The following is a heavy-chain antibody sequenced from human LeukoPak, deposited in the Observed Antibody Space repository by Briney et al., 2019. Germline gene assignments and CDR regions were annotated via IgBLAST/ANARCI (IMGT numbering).Heavy chain of an antibody. V-gene: IGHV1-2*02. CDR2: INPNSGGT. Sequence: ASVKVSCKASGYTFTGYYMHWVRQALGQGLEWMGWINPNSGGTNYAQKFQGRVTMTRDTSISTAYMELSRLRSDDTAVYYCARETRDGYITRYYFDYWGQGTLVTVSS. CDR1: GYTFTGYY. CDR3: ARETRDGYITRYYFDY. D-gene: IGHD5-24*01. J-gene: IGHJ4*02.